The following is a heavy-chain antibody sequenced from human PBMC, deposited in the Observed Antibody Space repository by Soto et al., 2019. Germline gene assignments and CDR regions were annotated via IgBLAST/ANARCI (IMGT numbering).Heavy chain of an antibody. CDR1: GGSISSYY. J-gene: IGHJ6*02. CDR3: ARDRSDYYGSGSFSTGEYYYGLDV. D-gene: IGHD3-10*01. CDR2: IYYSGST. Sequence: PSETLSLTCTVSGGSISSYYWSWIRQPPGKGLEWIGYIYYSGSTNYNPSLKSRVTISVDTSKNQFSLKLSSVTAADTAVYYCARDRSDYYGSGSFSTGEYYYGLDVWGQGTTVTVSS. V-gene: IGHV4-59*01.